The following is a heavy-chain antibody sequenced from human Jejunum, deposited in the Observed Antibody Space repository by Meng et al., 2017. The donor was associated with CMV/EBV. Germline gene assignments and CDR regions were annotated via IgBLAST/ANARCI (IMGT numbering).Heavy chain of an antibody. Sequence: GVTFDEYAMHWVRQAPGKGLEWVSRIDWNSDTRDYADSVKGRFIISRDNAKDSLYLQMNSLRAEDTAIYYCAKDIYSGTYTGMNHWGQGTLVTVSS. J-gene: IGHJ5*02. CDR1: GVTFDEYA. CDR2: IDWNSDTR. D-gene: IGHD1-26*01. CDR3: AKDIYSGTYTGMNH. V-gene: IGHV3-9*01.